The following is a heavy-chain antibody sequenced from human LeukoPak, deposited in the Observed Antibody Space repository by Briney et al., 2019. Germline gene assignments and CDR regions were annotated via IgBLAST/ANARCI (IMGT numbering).Heavy chain of an antibody. CDR2: ISGSGGIT. J-gene: IGHJ6*03. V-gene: IGHV3-23*01. Sequence: GGSLRLSCAASGFTFSNYAMTWVRQAPGKGLEWVSAISGSGGITYYADSVKGRFTISRDNSKDTRYLQMNSLRAEDTAVYYCAKNGTTMGGTPYYYYSMDVWGKGTTVTVSS. D-gene: IGHD1-1*01. CDR1: GFTFSNYA. CDR3: AKNGTTMGGTPYYYYSMDV.